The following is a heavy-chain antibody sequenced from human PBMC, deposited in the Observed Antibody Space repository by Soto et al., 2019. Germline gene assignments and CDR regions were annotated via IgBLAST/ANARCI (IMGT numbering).Heavy chain of an antibody. CDR1: GGTFSSYT. Sequence: SVKVSCKASGGTFSSYTISWVRQAPGQGLEWMGRIIPILGIANYAQKFQGRVTITRDMSTSTAYMELSSLRSEDTAVYYCAASYYYDSNLVDYWGQGTLVTVSS. CDR3: AASYYYDSNLVDY. V-gene: IGHV1-69*02. J-gene: IGHJ4*02. CDR2: IIPILGIA. D-gene: IGHD3-22*01.